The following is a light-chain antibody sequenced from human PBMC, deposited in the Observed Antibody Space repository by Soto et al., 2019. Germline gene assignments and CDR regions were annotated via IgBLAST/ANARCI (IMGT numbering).Light chain of an antibody. CDR2: EDN. V-gene: IGLV6-57*03. CDR3: QSYDSSNVV. Sequence: NFMLTQPHSVSESPGKTVTISCTRSSGSIASKYVQWYQQRPGSVPTTVIYEDNQRPSGVPDRFSGSIDSSSNSASLTTSGLKTEDEADYYCQSYDSSNVVFGGGTKLTVL. J-gene: IGLJ2*01. CDR1: SGSIASKY.